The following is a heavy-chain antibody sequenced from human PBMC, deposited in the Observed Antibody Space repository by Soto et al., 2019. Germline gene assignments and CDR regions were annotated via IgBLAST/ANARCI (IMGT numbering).Heavy chain of an antibody. D-gene: IGHD5-12*01. CDR2: IYYSGST. V-gene: IGHV4-59*01. CDR1: GGSISSYY. CDR3: ASHGYSGYDRFDY. J-gene: IGHJ4*02. Sequence: QVQLQESGPGLVKPSETLSLTCTVSGGSISSYYWSWIRQPPGKGLEWIGYIYYSGSTNYNPSLKSRVTISVDTSKNQFSLKLRSVTAADTAVYYCASHGYSGYDRFDYWGQGTLVTVSS.